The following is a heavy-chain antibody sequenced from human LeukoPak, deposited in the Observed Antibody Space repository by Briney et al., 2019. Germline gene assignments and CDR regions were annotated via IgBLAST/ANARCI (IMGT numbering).Heavy chain of an antibody. Sequence: PSETLSLTCAVYGGSFSGYYWSWIRQPPGKGLEWIGEINHSGSTNYNPSLKSRVTISVDTSKNQFSLKLSSVTAADTAVYYCARVPQPYTVKFDYWGQGTLVTVSS. CDR2: INHSGST. CDR1: GGSFSGYY. D-gene: IGHD4-17*01. V-gene: IGHV4-34*01. CDR3: ARVPQPYTVKFDY. J-gene: IGHJ4*02.